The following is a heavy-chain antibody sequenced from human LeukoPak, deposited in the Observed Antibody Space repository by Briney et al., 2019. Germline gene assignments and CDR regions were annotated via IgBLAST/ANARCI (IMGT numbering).Heavy chain of an antibody. D-gene: IGHD6-19*01. CDR2: ISAYNGNT. CDR3: ARDLSGSSGWLVGPDY. CDR1: GYTFTSYG. V-gene: IGHV1-18*01. J-gene: IGHJ4*02. Sequence: GASVKVSCKASGYTFTSYGISWVRQAPGQGLERMGWISAYNGNTNYAQKLQGRVTMTTDTSTSTAYMELRSLRSDDTAVYYCARDLSGSSGWLVGPDYWGQGTLVTVSS.